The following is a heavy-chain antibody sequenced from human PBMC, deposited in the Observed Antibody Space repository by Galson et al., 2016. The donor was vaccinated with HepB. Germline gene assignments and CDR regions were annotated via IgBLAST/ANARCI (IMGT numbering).Heavy chain of an antibody. D-gene: IGHD1-26*01. J-gene: IGHJ5*02. CDR1: GYIFTNYY. CDR3: ARQYNGTVSACVDP. V-gene: IGHV5-51*01. CDR2: IYPDESDI. Sequence: QSGAEVKKPGESLRISCKGSGYIFTNYYIGWVRQMPGKGLEWMGIIYPDESDIRYSPSLQGQVTISADKSINTAYLQWSSLKASDTAIYYCARQYNGTVSACVDPWGQGILITVSS.